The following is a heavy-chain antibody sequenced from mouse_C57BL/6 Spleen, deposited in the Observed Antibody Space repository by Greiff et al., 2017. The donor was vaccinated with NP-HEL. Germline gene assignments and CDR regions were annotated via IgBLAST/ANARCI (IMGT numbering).Heavy chain of an antibody. V-gene: IGHV1-18*01. Sequence: EVQLQQSGPELVKPGASVKIPCKASGYTFTDYNMDWVKQSHGKSLEWIGDINPNNGGTIYNQKFKGKATLTVDKSSSTAYMELRSLTSEDTAVYYCARSGWLLPWYFDVWGTGTTVTVSS. CDR1: GYTFTDYN. J-gene: IGHJ1*03. CDR3: ARSGWLLPWYFDV. CDR2: INPNNGGT. D-gene: IGHD2-3*01.